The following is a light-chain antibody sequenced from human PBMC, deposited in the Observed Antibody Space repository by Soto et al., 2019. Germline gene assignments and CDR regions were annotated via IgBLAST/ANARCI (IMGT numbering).Light chain of an antibody. J-gene: IGKJ3*01. CDR2: AAS. V-gene: IGKV1-12*01. CDR1: QTISSW. CDR3: QQAYNFPFT. Sequence: IHMTHSPSTLSGSVLYRVTITCRSIQTISSWLAWYQQKPGRAPKLLIYAASNLQTGVPSRFSGSGSGTDFALTITSLQAEDFATYHCQQAYNFPFTFGPGTKVDIK.